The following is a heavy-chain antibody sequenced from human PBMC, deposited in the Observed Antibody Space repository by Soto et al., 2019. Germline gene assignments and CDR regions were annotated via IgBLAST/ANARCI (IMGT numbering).Heavy chain of an antibody. CDR3: TRSLSGSTSGGVDV. CDR1: GFPFDDHV. D-gene: IGHD1-26*01. J-gene: IGHJ6*02. Sequence: EVQLVESGGGLVHPGRSLRLSCVASGFPFDDHVMHWVRQLPGMGLEWVGHISWDGYSIGYGGSVRGRFTISRDNAKNTLYLQMNSLRPEDTALYYCTRSLSGSTSGGVDVWCQGTTVTVSS. V-gene: IGHV3-9*01. CDR2: ISWDGYSI.